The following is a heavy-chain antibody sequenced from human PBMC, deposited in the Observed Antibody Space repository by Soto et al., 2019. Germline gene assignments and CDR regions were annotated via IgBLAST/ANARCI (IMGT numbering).Heavy chain of an antibody. CDR2: INPNDIGT. D-gene: IGHD5-12*01. V-gene: IGHV1-46*01. CDR1: GYTFTSYY. J-gene: IGHJ4*02. CDR3: AREGGDRKSTGFDY. Sequence: QVQLVQSGAEVKKPGASVKLSCEASGYTFTSYYIHWVRQAPGQGLEWMGLINPNDIGTNYAQRFQGRGTITADTSTSAVYMELTFLTSEDTAVYYCAREGGDRKSTGFDYWGQGTLVTVAS.